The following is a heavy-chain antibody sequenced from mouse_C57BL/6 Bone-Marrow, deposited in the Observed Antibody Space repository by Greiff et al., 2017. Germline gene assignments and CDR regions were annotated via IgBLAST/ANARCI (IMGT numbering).Heavy chain of an antibody. CDR2: IDPSDSYT. D-gene: IGHD1-1*01. Sequence: QVQLQQPGAELVRPGTSVKLSCKASGYTFTSYWMHWVKQRPGQGLEWIGVIDPSDSYTNYNQKFKGKATLTVDTSSSTAYMQLSSLTSEDSAVYYCARLSYYGSSYGYFDVWGTGTTVTVSS. CDR1: GYTFTSYW. J-gene: IGHJ1*03. V-gene: IGHV1-59*01. CDR3: ARLSYYGSSYGYFDV.